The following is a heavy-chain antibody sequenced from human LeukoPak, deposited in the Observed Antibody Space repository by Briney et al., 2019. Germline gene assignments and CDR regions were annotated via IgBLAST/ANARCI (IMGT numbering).Heavy chain of an antibody. J-gene: IGHJ5*02. CDR1: GFTFSDYY. V-gene: IGHV3-11*01. CDR2: ISSSGSTI. CDR3: ARVVGYSTYNWFDP. D-gene: IGHD6-13*01. Sequence: PGGSLRLSCAASGFTFSDYYMSWIRQAPGKELEWVSYISSSGSTIYYADSVKGRFTISRDNAKNSLYLQMNSLRAEDTAVYYCARVVGYSTYNWFDPWGQGTLVTVSS.